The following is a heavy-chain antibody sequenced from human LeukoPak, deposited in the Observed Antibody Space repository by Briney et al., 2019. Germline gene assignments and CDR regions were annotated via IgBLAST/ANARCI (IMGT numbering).Heavy chain of an antibody. CDR1: GYTFTGYY. CDR3: ARDLGYCSSTSCRNWFDP. D-gene: IGHD2-2*03. V-gene: IGHV1-2*02. Sequence: ASVKVSCKASGYTFTGYYMHWVRQAPGQGLEWMGWINPNSGGTNYAQKFQGSVTMTRDTSISTAYMELSRLRSDDTAVYYCARDLGYCSSTSCRNWFDPWGQGTLVTVSS. J-gene: IGHJ5*02. CDR2: INPNSGGT.